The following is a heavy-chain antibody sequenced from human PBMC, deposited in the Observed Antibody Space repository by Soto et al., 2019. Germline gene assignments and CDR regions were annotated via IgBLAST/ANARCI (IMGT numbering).Heavy chain of an antibody. CDR3: ARGDRGAFDL. J-gene: IGHJ3*01. Sequence: EVQLVESGGGLVQPGESLRLSCGASGFTFDYYWMHWVRQAPGKGLVWVSRIHSDGTSTTYADSVKGRFTISRDNAKNTLSLQMNSLRAEDTAVYYCARGDRGAFDLWGQGTVVTVSS. CDR1: GFTFDYYW. CDR2: IHSDGTST. V-gene: IGHV3-74*01. D-gene: IGHD1-26*01.